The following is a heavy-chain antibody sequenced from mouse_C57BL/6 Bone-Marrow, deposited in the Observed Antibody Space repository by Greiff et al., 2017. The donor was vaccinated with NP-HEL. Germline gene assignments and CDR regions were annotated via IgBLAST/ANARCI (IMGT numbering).Heavy chain of an antibody. Sequence: EVHLVESGGDLVKPGGSLKLSCAASGFTFSSYGMSWVRQTPDKRLEWVATISSGGSYTYYPDSVKGRFTISRDNAKNTLYLQMSSLKSEDTAMYYCARHDDYDYFDYWGQGTTFTVSS. CDR2: ISSGGSYT. J-gene: IGHJ2*01. V-gene: IGHV5-6*01. CDR1: GFTFSSYG. CDR3: ARHDDYDYFDY. D-gene: IGHD2-4*01.